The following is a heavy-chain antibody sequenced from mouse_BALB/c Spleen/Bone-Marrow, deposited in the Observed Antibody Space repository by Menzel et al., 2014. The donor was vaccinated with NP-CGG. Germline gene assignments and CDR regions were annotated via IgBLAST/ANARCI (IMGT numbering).Heavy chain of an antibody. D-gene: IGHD2-12*01. CDR3: ARSGRQAWFPY. CDR2: IYPGSGGT. CDR1: GYTFTSYN. J-gene: IGHJ3*01. Sequence: QVQLKDSGAELVRSGASVKMSCKASGYTFTSYNMHWVKQTPGQGLEWIGYIYPGSGGTNYNQKFKGKATLTADTSSSTAYMQITSLTSEDSAVYFCARSGRQAWFPYWGQGTLVTVSA. V-gene: IGHV1-12*01.